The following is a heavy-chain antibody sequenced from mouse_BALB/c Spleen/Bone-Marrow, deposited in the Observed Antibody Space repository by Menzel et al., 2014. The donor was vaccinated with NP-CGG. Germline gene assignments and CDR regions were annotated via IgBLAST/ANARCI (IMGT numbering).Heavy chain of an antibody. CDR1: GYSFTGYY. V-gene: IGHV1-31*01. CDR3: ESRGEYFDV. Sequence: EVQLQQSGPELVKPGASVKISCKASGYSFTGYYMHWVKQSHGNSLDWIGYIYPYNGVSSYNQKFKSKATLTVGKSSSTAYMELRSLTSDDSAVYYCESRGEYFDVWGAGTTVTVSS. J-gene: IGHJ1*01. CDR2: IYPYNGVS.